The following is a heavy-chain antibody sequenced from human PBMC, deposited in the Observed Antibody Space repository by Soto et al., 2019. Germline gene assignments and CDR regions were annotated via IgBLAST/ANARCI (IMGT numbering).Heavy chain of an antibody. J-gene: IGHJ5*02. Sequence: SETLSLTCSVSGDSVNSYGYCWSWIRQHPGKALEWIGYICYGGSTYYNPSLKSRVTISVATPNDRFSLNVNSVTAADTAVYYCVRVWLRGLYTDHDAGFDPWGQGTLVTVSS. CDR3: VRVWLRGLYTDHDAGFDP. CDR2: ICYGGST. D-gene: IGHD3-16*01. V-gene: IGHV4-31*03. CDR1: GDSVNSYGYC.